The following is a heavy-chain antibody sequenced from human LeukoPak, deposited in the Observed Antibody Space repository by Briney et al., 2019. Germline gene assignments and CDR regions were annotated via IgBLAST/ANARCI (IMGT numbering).Heavy chain of an antibody. CDR2: ISGSGGST. D-gene: IGHD3-9*01. CDR1: GFTFSSYA. J-gene: IGHJ5*02. V-gene: IGHV3-23*01. Sequence: RSGGSLRLSCAASGFTFSSYAMSWVRQAPGKGLEWVSAISGSGGSTYYADSVKGRFTISRDNSKNTLYLQMNSLRAEDTAVYYCAKWDRYFDWLDERNWFDPWGQGTLVTVSS. CDR3: AKWDRYFDWLDERNWFDP.